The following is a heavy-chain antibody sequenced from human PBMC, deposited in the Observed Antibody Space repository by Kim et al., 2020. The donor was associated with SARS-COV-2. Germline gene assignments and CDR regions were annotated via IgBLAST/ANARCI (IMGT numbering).Heavy chain of an antibody. CDR2: IRSKAYGGTT. V-gene: IGHV3-49*04. J-gene: IGHJ6*02. D-gene: IGHD4-17*01. Sequence: GGSLRLSCTASGFTFGDYAMSWVRQAPGKGLELVGFIRSKAYGGTTEYAASVKGRFTISRDDSKSIAYLQMNSLKTEDTAVYYCTRAAYGFSNYYYYGMDVWGQGTTVTVSS. CDR1: GFTFGDYA. CDR3: TRAAYGFSNYYYYGMDV.